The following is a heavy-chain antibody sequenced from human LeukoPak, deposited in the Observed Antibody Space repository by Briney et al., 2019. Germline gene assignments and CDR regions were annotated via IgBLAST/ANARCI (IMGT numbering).Heavy chain of an antibody. CDR3: ASEYCTSTSCAKLGY. J-gene: IGHJ4*02. CDR2: ISGSSLYI. Sequence: GGSLRLSCAASGFTFSPYSMNWVRQAPGKGLEWVSSISGSSLYIYYADSVKGRFTISRDNAKNSLYLQMNSLRAEDTAVYYCASEYCTSTSCAKLGYWGQGALVTVSS. V-gene: IGHV3-21*01. D-gene: IGHD2-2*01. CDR1: GFTFSPYS.